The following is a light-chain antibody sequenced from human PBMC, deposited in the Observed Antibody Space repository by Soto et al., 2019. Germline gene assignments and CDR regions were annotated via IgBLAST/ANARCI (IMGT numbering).Light chain of an antibody. J-gene: IGKJ1*01. CDR3: QKYGSTPPWT. CDR1: QSVSNNY. V-gene: IGKV3-20*01. Sequence: EIVLTQSPGTLSLSPGERATLSCRASQSVSNNYLAWYQQKPGQAPRLLISGSSSRATGIPDRFSGSGSGTDFTLTISRLEPEDFAVYYCQKYGSTPPWTFGQGTKVEI. CDR2: GSS.